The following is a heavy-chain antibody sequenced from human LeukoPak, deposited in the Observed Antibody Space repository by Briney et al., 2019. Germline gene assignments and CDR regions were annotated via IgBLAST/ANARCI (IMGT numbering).Heavy chain of an antibody. CDR2: IYYSGST. V-gene: IGHV4-59*08. Sequence: PSETLSLTCTVSGGSISSYYWSWIRQPPGKGLEWIGYIYYSGSTNYNPSLKSRVTISVDTSKNQFSLKLSSVTAADTAVYYCARPPNWGGASFSHEVFETWGQGPMSPSLQ. CDR1: GGSISSYY. J-gene: IGHJ3*02. CDR3: ARPPNWGGASFSHEVFET. D-gene: IGHD2-21*01.